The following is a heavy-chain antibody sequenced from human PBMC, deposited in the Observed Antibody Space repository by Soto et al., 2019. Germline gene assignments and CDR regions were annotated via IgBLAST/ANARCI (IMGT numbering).Heavy chain of an antibody. CDR3: ARVRITGWYFDL. J-gene: IGHJ2*01. Sequence: EVQLVESGGGLVKPGGSLRLSCAASGFTFSSYSMNRVRQAPGKGLEWVSSISSSSSYIYYADSVKGRFTISRDNAKNSLYLQMNSLRAEDTAVYYCARVRITGWYFDLWGRGTLVTVSS. V-gene: IGHV3-21*01. CDR1: GFTFSSYS. D-gene: IGHD3-10*01. CDR2: ISSSSSYI.